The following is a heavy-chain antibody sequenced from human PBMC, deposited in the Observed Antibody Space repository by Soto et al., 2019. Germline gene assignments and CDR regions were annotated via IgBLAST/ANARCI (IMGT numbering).Heavy chain of an antibody. CDR3: ARQMFIGGMDV. D-gene: IGHD2-15*01. Sequence: PSETLSLTCTVSGASISSYYWSWIRRPPGKGLEWIGYIYYSGSTNYNPSLKSRVTISVDTSKNQFSLRLSSVTAADTAVYHCARQMFIGGMDVWGQGTTVTVS. CDR1: GASISSYY. CDR2: IYYSGST. J-gene: IGHJ6*02. V-gene: IGHV4-59*08.